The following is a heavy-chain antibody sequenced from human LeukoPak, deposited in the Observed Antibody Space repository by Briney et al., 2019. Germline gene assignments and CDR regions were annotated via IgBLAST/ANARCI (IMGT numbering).Heavy chain of an antibody. D-gene: IGHD6-19*01. J-gene: IGHJ4*02. Sequence: ASVKVSCKASGYTFTGYYMHWVRQAPGQGLEWMGWINPNSGATDYAQKFQDRATVTRDTSISTAYMDLSGLRSDDTAVYYCARGIAVAGNDYWGQGTLVTVSS. V-gene: IGHV1-2*02. CDR1: GYTFTGYY. CDR2: INPNSGAT. CDR3: ARGIAVAGNDY.